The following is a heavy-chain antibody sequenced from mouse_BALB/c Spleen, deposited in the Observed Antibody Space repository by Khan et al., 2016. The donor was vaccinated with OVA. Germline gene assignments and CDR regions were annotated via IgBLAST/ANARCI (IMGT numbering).Heavy chain of an antibody. Sequence: EVKLVESGPGLVKPSQSLSLTCTVTGYSITSGYAWNWIRQSPGNKLEWMGYISYSGSTSYNPSLRSRISITRDTSKNQFFLQLNSVTTEATATYCYARKNYYGYAMDYWGQGTSVTVSS. V-gene: IGHV3-2*02. J-gene: IGHJ4*01. CDR1: GYSITSGYA. D-gene: IGHD1-1*01. CDR3: ARKNYYGYAMDY. CDR2: ISYSGST.